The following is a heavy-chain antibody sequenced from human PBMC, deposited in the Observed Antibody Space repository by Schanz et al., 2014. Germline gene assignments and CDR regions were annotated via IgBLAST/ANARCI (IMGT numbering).Heavy chain of an antibody. CDR3: TRGIISMVRGGDVGAFDI. Sequence: QVQLVESGGGVGQPGRSLRLSCAASGFTFSNHGMHWVRQSPGKGLEWVALISYDGSSKNHADSVQGRFTISRDNSKNAQLLQNASLRAEDTAVYYCTRGIISMVRGGDVGAFDIWGQGTMVTVSS. CDR2: ISYDGSSK. J-gene: IGHJ3*02. V-gene: IGHV3-33*01. D-gene: IGHD3-10*01. CDR1: GFTFSNHG.